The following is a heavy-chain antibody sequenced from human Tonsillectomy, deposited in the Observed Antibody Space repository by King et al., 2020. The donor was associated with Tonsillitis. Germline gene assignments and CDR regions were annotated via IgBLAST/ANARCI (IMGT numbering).Heavy chain of an antibody. J-gene: IGHJ4*02. CDR2: INPSGGST. Sequence: VQLVESGAEVKKPGASVKVSCKASVYTFTSYYLHWVRQGPEQCLEWMGIINPSGGSTSYAQKFQGSVTMTRDTSTITFYMELGSLRSEDTAVYYCAPSSGSYSGLFDYWGQGTLVTVSS. D-gene: IGHD1-26*01. CDR1: VYTFTSYY. V-gene: IGHV1-46*03. CDR3: APSSGSYSGLFDY.